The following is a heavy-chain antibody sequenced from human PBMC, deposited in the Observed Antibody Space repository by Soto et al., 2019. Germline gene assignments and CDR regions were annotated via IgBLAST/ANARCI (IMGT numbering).Heavy chain of an antibody. D-gene: IGHD5-12*01. CDR3: ARAGTGGYSRYDVDRTYWFDP. CDR1: GGSISSSNW. Sequence: QVQLQESGPGLVKPSGTLSLTCAVSGGSISSSNWWSWVRQTPGKGLEWIGEMYHSGSTNYNPTLQSRVTISVHKSKNGSPLGLSAVTAAETAVYYCARAGTGGYSRYDVDRTYWFDPWGQGTLVTVSS. J-gene: IGHJ5*02. CDR2: MYHSGST. V-gene: IGHV4-4*02.